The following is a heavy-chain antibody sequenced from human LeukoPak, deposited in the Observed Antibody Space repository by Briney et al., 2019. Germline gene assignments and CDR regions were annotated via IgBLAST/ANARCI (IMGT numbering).Heavy chain of an antibody. Sequence: GGSLRLSYAASGFTVSSNYMSWVRQAPGKGLEWVSVIYSGGSTYYAASVKGRFTISRDNSKNTLYLQMNSLRAEDTAVYYCARNTMVRGEGGDYYYYHGMDVWGQGTTVTVSS. CDR3: ARNTMVRGEGGDYYYYHGMDV. D-gene: IGHD3-10*01. V-gene: IGHV3-53*01. CDR2: IYSGGST. CDR1: GFTVSSNY. J-gene: IGHJ6*02.